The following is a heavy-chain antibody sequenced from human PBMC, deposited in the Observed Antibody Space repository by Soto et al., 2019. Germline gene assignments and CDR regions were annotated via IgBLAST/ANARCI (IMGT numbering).Heavy chain of an antibody. J-gene: IGHJ6*02. Sequence: ASVKVSCKASGYTVTNYYMHWVRQAPGQGLEWMGIINPSGGSTSYAQKFRGRVTMTSGTYTNTVYMELSSLRFEDTAVYYCARDNEGIGSGSTFYSYYYGMDVWG. CDR2: INPSGGST. CDR3: ARDNEGIGSGSTFYSYYYGMDV. CDR1: GYTVTNYY. V-gene: IGHV1-46*01. D-gene: IGHD3-10*01.